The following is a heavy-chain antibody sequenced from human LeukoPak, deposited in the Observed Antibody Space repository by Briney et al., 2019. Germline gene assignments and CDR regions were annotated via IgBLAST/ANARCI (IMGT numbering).Heavy chain of an antibody. Sequence: GGSLKPSCAASGFTFSGSAMHWVRQASGKGLEWVGRIRSKANSYATAYAASVKGRFTISRDDSKNTAHLQMNSLKTEDTAVYYCTRRDYGGIAWGQGTLVTVSS. V-gene: IGHV3-73*01. CDR1: GFTFSGSA. CDR2: IRSKANSYAT. J-gene: IGHJ5*02. D-gene: IGHD4-23*01. CDR3: TRRDYGGIA.